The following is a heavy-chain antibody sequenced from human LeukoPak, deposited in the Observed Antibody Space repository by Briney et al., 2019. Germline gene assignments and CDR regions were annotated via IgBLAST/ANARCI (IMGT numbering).Heavy chain of an antibody. CDR1: GFTFSSYA. J-gene: IGHJ4*02. Sequence: GGSLRLSCAASGFTFSSYAMSWVRQAPGKGLEWVSAISGSGGSTYYADSVKGRFTISRDNSKNTLYLQMNSLRAEDTAVYYCAKAGTRYSSRTLSDYWGQGTLVTVSS. CDR3: AKAGTRYSSRTLSDY. V-gene: IGHV3-23*01. D-gene: IGHD6-13*01. CDR2: ISGSGGST.